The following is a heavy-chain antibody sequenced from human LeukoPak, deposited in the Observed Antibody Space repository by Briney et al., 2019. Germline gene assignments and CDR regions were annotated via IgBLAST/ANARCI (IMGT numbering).Heavy chain of an antibody. CDR2: IYWNDDK. CDR3: AHIRQNCYDSSGYSEN. CDR1: GFSLSTSGVG. D-gene: IGHD3-22*01. Sequence: SGPTLVNPTQTLTLTCTFSGFSLSTSGVGVGWIRQPPGKALEWLALIYWNDDKRYSPSLKSRLTITKDTSKNQVVLTMTNMDPVDTATYYCAHIRQNCYDSSGYSENWGQGTLVTVSS. V-gene: IGHV2-5*01. J-gene: IGHJ4*02.